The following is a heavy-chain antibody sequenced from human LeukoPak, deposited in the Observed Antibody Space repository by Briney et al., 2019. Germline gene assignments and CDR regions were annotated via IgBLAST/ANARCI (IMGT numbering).Heavy chain of an antibody. J-gene: IGHJ5*02. V-gene: IGHV4-59*01. CDR3: ASAGNIVGGWFDP. D-gene: IGHD2/OR15-2a*01. CDR1: GGSISSYY. CDR2: IYYSGST. Sequence: SETLSLTCTASGGSISSYYWNWIRQPPGKGLEWIGYIYYSGSTNYNPSLKSRVTISVDTSKNQFSLKLSSVTAADTAVYYCASAGNIVGGWFDPWGQGTLVTVSS.